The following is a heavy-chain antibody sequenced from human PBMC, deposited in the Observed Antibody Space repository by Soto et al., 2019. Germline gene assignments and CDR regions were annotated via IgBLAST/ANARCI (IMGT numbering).Heavy chain of an antibody. V-gene: IGHV1-18*01. CDR1: GYTFTSYG. Sequence: QVRLVQSGAEVKKPGASVKVSCKASGYTFTSYGISWVRQAPGQGLEWMGWISAYNGNTNYAQKLQGRVTMTTDTSTSTAYMELRSLRSDDTAVYYCARETWSGYTYYYGMDVWGQGTTVTVSS. CDR2: ISAYNGNT. CDR3: ARETWSGYTYYYGMDV. D-gene: IGHD3-3*01. J-gene: IGHJ6*02.